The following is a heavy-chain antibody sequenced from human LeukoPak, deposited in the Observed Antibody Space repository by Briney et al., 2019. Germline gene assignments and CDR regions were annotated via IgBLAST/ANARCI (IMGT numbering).Heavy chain of an antibody. V-gene: IGHV3-48*03. D-gene: IGHD3-16*01. CDR1: GFTFSSYE. CDR2: ISSSGSTI. J-gene: IGHJ6*02. CDR3: ARDGAGVTYHYYGMDV. Sequence: GGSLRLSRAASGFTFSSYEMNWVRQAPGKGLEWVSYISSSGSTIYYADSVKGRFTISRDNAKNSLYLQMNSLRAEDTAVYYCARDGAGVTYHYYGMDVWGQGTTVTVSS.